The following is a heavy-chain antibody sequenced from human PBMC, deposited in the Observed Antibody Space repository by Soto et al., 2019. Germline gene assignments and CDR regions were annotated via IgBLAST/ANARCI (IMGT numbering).Heavy chain of an antibody. CDR2: IIPIFGTA. J-gene: IGHJ4*02. CDR1: GGTFSSYA. D-gene: IGHD6-19*01. CDR3: ARDSYSMAGTPHFDY. V-gene: IGHV1-69*01. Sequence: QVPLVQSGAEVKKPGSSVKVSCKASGGTFSSYAISWVRQAPGQGLEWMGGIIPIFGTANYAQKFQGRVTITADESTSTAYMELSSLRSADTAVYYCARDSYSMAGTPHFDYWGQGTLVTVSS.